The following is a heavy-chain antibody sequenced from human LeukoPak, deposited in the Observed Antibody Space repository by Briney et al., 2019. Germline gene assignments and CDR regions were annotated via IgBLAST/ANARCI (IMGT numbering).Heavy chain of an antibody. J-gene: IGHJ6*02. V-gene: IGHV1-46*01. D-gene: IGHD5-12*01. Sequence: GASVKVSCKASGYTFTSYYMHWVRQAPGQGLEWMGIINASGGSTSYAQKFQGRVTMTRDTSTSTVYMELSSLRSEDTAVYYCASRTLPVASLPYGMDVWGQGTTVTVSS. CDR3: ASRTLPVASLPYGMDV. CDR1: GYTFTSYY. CDR2: INASGGST.